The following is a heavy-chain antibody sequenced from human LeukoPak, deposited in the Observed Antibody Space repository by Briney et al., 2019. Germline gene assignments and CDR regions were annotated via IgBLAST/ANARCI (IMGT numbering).Heavy chain of an antibody. J-gene: IGHJ4*02. CDR3: ARAHPIQLWLDY. CDR1: GYTFTSYH. Sequence: ASVKVSCKASGYTFTSYHMHWVRQAPGQGLEWMGIINPSGGSTSYAQKFQGRVTMTRDTSTSTVYMELSSLRSEDTAVYYCARAHPIQLWLDYWGQGTLVTVSS. V-gene: IGHV1-46*01. CDR2: INPSGGST. D-gene: IGHD5-18*01.